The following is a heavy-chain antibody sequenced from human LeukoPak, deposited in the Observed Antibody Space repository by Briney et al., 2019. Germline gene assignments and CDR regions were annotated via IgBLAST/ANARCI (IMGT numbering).Heavy chain of an antibody. CDR2: IIPIFGTA. V-gene: IGHV1-69*05. CDR1: GGTFSSYA. Sequence: SVKVSCKASGGTFSSYAISWVRQAPGQGLEWMGRIIPIFGTANYAQKFQGRVTITTDESTSTAYMELSSLRSEDTAVYYCARSARNRKQWLDEYYFDYWGQGTPVTVS. CDR3: ARSARNRKQWLDEYYFDY. D-gene: IGHD6-19*01. J-gene: IGHJ4*02.